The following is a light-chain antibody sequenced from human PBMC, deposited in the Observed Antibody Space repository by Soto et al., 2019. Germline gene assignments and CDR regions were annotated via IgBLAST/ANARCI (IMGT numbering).Light chain of an antibody. Sequence: QSVLTQPPSVSGAPGQRVTISCTGSSSNIGAGYDVHWYQQLPGTAPKLLIYGNSNRPSGVPDRFAGSKSGTLASLAITGLQAEDEADYYCQSYDSGLSYVFGTGTKVTVL. J-gene: IGLJ1*01. CDR2: GNS. V-gene: IGLV1-40*01. CDR3: QSYDSGLSYV. CDR1: SSNIGAGYD.